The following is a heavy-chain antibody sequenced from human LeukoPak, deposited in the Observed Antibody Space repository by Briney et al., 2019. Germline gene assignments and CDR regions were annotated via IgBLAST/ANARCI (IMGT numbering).Heavy chain of an antibody. CDR2: IYYSGTT. D-gene: IGHD5-18*01. CDR3: ARGYLGGYSYGWVDY. Sequence: SETLSLTCTVSGGSISSLTYYWGWIRQPPGRGLEWIASIYYSGTTYYSPSLKSRVTISVNRSNNQFSLRLTSVTAADTAVYYCARGYLGGYSYGWVDYWGQGTLVTVSS. V-gene: IGHV4-39*07. CDR1: GGSISSLTYY. J-gene: IGHJ4*02.